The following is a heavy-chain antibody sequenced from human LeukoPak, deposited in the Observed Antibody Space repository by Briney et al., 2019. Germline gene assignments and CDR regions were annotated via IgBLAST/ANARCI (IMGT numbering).Heavy chain of an antibody. CDR1: GFTFSSYG. V-gene: IGHV3-30*03. CDR3: ASRIGELYYYYMDV. D-gene: IGHD3-10*01. Sequence: GGSLRLSCAASGFTFSSYGMHWVRQAPGKGLEWVAVISYDGSNKYYADSVKGRFTISRDNAKNSLYLQMNSLRAEDTAVYYCASRIGELYYYYMDVWGKGTTVTVSS. J-gene: IGHJ6*03. CDR2: ISYDGSNK.